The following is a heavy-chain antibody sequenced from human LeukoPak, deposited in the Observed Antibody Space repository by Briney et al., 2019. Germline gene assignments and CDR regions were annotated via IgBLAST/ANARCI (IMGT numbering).Heavy chain of an antibody. CDR3: AKGSLMGDLNP. D-gene: IGHD3-16*01. V-gene: IGHV3-23*01. Sequence: GRSLRLSCAASGFTFSSYAMSWVRQAPGKGLEWVSAISGSGGSTYYADSVKGRFTISRDNSKNTLYLQMNSLRAEDTAVYYCAKGSLMGDLNPWGQGTLVTVSS. CDR1: GFTFSSYA. J-gene: IGHJ5*02. CDR2: ISGSGGST.